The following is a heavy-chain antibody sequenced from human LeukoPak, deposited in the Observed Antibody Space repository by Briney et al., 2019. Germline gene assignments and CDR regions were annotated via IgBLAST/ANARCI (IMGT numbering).Heavy chain of an antibody. V-gene: IGHV3-23*01. CDR3: AKGRVWELFYYFDY. Sequence: TGGSLRLSCAASGFTFSSYAMSWVRQAPGKGLEWVSAISGSGGSTYYADSVKGRFTISRDNSKNTLYLQMNSLRAEDTAVYYCAKGRVWELFYYFDYWGQGTLVTVSS. J-gene: IGHJ4*02. CDR2: ISGSGGST. CDR1: GFTFSSYA. D-gene: IGHD1-26*01.